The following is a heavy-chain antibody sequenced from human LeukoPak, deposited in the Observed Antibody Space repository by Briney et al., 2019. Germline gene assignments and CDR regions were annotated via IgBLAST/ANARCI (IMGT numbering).Heavy chain of an antibody. V-gene: IGHV3-23*01. CDR2: ISGSGGST. Sequence: QPGGSLRLSCAASGFTFSDYYMSWIRQAPGKGLEWVSAISGSGGSTYYADSVKGRFTISRDNSKNTLYLQMNSLRAEDTAVYYCAKSAFSYYDSSGHFDYWGQGTLVTVSS. J-gene: IGHJ4*02. CDR3: AKSAFSYYDSSGHFDY. CDR1: GFTFSDYY. D-gene: IGHD3-22*01.